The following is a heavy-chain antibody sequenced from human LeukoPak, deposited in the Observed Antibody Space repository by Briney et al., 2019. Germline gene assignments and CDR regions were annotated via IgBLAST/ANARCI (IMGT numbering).Heavy chain of an antibody. J-gene: IGHJ4*02. Sequence: SETLSLTCTVSGGPISSYYWSWIRQPPGKGLEWIGYIYYSGSTNYNPSLKSRVTISVDTSKNQFSLKLSSVTAADTAVYYCASGRYSSSSYPFDYWGQGTLVTVSS. CDR3: ASGRYSSSSYPFDY. D-gene: IGHD6-6*01. CDR2: IYYSGST. CDR1: GGPISSYY. V-gene: IGHV4-59*12.